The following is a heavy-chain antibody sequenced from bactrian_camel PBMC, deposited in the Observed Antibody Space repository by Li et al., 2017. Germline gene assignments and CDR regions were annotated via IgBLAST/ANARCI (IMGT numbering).Heavy chain of an antibody. V-gene: IGHV3S40*01. CDR3: VKDDGGGWFDNIDFGV. CDR1: GRVATRGC. CDR2: ISDSSRTR. J-gene: IGHJ6*01. D-gene: IGHD6*01. Sequence: VQLVESGGGAVQAGGSLRLSCAASGRVATRGCMAWVRQAPGKGPEWVSSISDSSRTRYYADSVKGRFTVSRDNAVNTVNLQMDSLQTEDTAMYYCVKDDGGGWFDNIDFGVWGQGTQVTVS.